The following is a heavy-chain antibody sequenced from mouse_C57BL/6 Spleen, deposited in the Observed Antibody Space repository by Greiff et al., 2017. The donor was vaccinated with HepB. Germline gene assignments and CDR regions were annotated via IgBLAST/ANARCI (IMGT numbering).Heavy chain of an antibody. CDR3: TEGYGLAY. J-gene: IGHJ3*01. CDR2: IRLKSDNYAT. V-gene: IGHV6-3*01. CDR1: GFTFSNYW. D-gene: IGHD1-1*01. Sequence: EVQGVESGGGLVQPGGSMKLSCVASGFTFSNYWMNWVRQSPEKGLEWVAQIRLKSDNYATHYAESVKGRFTISRDDSKSSVYLQMNNLRAEDTGIYYCTEGYGLAYWGQGTLVTVSA.